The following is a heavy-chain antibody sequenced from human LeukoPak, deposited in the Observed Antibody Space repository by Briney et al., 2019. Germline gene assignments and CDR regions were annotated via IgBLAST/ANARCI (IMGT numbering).Heavy chain of an antibody. Sequence: GSLRLSCAASGFTFSSYAMSWVRQAPGKGLEWVSAISGSGGSTYYADSVKGRFTISRDNSKNTLYLQMNSLRAEDTAVYYCAKGGTGFWYFDLWGRGTLVTVSS. J-gene: IGHJ2*01. CDR3: AKGGTGFWYFDL. CDR1: GFTFSSYA. CDR2: ISGSGGST. V-gene: IGHV3-23*01. D-gene: IGHD7-27*01.